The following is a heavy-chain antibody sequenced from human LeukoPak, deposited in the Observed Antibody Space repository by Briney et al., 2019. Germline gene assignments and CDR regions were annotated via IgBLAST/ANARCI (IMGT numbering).Heavy chain of an antibody. D-gene: IGHD6-13*01. V-gene: IGHV3-30*18. CDR2: VSYDGTNK. Sequence: GGSLRLSCAASGFTFTTYGMHWVRQAPGKGLEWVAVVSYDGTNKYYADSVKGRFTISRDSSKNTLYLQMNSLRAEDTAVYYCAKGYDSSSWYYFDYWGQGTLVTVSS. CDR1: GFTFTTYG. CDR3: AKGYDSSSWYYFDY. J-gene: IGHJ4*02.